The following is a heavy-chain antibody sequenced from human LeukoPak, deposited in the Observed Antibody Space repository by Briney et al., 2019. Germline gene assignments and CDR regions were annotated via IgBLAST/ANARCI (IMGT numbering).Heavy chain of an antibody. V-gene: IGHV4-59*01. CDR3: AREGSGWYALDY. J-gene: IGHJ4*02. D-gene: IGHD6-19*01. CDR2: IYDSGIT. CDR1: GGSISGYY. Sequence: SETLSLTCTVPGGSISGYYWNWIRQPPGKGLEYIGYIYDSGITNYDPTLKSRVTISSDTSKNQFSLKVTSVTAADTAVYYCAREGSGWYALDYWGQGTLVTVSS.